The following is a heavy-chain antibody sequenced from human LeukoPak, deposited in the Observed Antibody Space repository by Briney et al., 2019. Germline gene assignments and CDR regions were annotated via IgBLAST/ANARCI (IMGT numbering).Heavy chain of an antibody. J-gene: IGHJ4*02. CDR2: ISGSGGST. V-gene: IGHV3-23*01. D-gene: IGHD1-26*01. CDR1: GFTFSSYA. CDR3: AKVARVEWELARYYFDY. Sequence: GGSLRLSCAAAGFTFSSYAMSWVRQAPGKGLGWVSAISGSGGSTYYADSVKGRFTISRDNSKNTLYLQMHSLRAEDTAVYYCAKVARVEWELARYYFDYWGQGTLVTVSS.